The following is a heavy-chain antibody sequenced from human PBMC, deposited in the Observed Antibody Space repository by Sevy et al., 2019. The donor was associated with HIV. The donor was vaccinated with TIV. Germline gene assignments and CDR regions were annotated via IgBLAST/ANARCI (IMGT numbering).Heavy chain of an antibody. J-gene: IGHJ6*02. V-gene: IGHV3-7*03. Sequence: GGSLRLSCAASGFTFSNYWMSWVRQAPGKGLEWVANIKRDGSEKYYVASVKGRFTISRDNAKNSLYLQMNSLRAEDTAVYYCARDCSSTSCLWGMDVGGQGTTVTVSS. CDR3: ARDCSSTSCLWGMDV. CDR2: IKRDGSEK. CDR1: GFTFSNYW. D-gene: IGHD2-2*01.